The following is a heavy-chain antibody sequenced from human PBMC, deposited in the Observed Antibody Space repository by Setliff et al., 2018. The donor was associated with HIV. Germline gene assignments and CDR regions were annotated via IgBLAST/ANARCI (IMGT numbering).Heavy chain of an antibody. D-gene: IGHD3-22*01. J-gene: IGHJ4*02. CDR2: ISPGSDTT. CDR3: AKYWSSGYYAFFDY. Sequence: GGSLRLSCVASGFVFYSFDMNWVRQTPEKGLEWVSAISPGSDTTYYADSVKGRFTISRDNSKNTLYLQMNSLRAEDTAVYYCAKYWSSGYYAFFDYWGQGTLVTVSS. CDR1: GFVFYSFD. V-gene: IGHV3-23*01.